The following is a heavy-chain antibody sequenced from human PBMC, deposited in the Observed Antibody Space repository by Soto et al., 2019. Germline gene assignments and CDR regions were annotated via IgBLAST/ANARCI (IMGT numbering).Heavy chain of an antibody. D-gene: IGHD3-10*01. CDR2: ISGSGGST. CDR1: GFTFSSYA. V-gene: IGHV3-23*01. Sequence: GGSLRLSCAASGFTFSSYAMSWVRQAPGKGLEWVSAISGSGGSTYYADSVKGRFTISRDNSKNTLYLQMNSLRAEDTAVYYCAKRYTMVRGVIPIFDYWGQGTLVTVSS. CDR3: AKRYTMVRGVIPIFDY. J-gene: IGHJ4*02.